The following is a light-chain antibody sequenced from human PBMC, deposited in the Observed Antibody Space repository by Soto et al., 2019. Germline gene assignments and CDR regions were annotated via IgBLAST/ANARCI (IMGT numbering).Light chain of an antibody. CDR2: RDD. Sequence: QSVLTQPPSASGTPGQRVIITCSGSNSNIGDNSVNWYQQLPGTAPKLLISRDDQRPSGVPDRFSGSKSGTSASLAISGLQSEDEADYYCATWDDSLNGRVFGGGTKVTVL. CDR1: NSNIGDNS. CDR3: ATWDDSLNGRV. J-gene: IGLJ3*02. V-gene: IGLV1-44*01.